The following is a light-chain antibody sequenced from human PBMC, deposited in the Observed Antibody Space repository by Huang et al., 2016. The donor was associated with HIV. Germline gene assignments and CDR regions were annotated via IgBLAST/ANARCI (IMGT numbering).Light chain of an antibody. J-gene: IGKJ1*01. CDR2: AAS. Sequence: ETEMTQFPATLSVSPGESATLSCRASQSGSTNLAWYQQKPGQAPRLRIYAASTRAPGVPGRFGGSGSGTGFTLTISSLQSEDFAIYYCLQYNSWPKTFGQGTRVDFK. V-gene: IGKV3-15*01. CDR1: QSGSTN. CDR3: LQYNSWPKT.